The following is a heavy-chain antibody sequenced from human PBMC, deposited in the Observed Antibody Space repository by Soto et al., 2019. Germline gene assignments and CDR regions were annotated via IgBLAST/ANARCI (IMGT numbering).Heavy chain of an antibody. D-gene: IGHD1-1*01. J-gene: IGHJ6*02. CDR3: ARGKGMEENYFYHGMDI. CDR2: LNGGTGQT. CDR1: GYTFSTYG. Sequence: GASVKVSCKASGYTFSTYGMHWVRQAPRQSLEWMGWLNGGTGQTRYSQKFQDRVIITRDTSASTGYMELSRLRSEDTAIYYCARGKGMEENYFYHGMDIWGQGTTVTVSS. V-gene: IGHV1-3*01.